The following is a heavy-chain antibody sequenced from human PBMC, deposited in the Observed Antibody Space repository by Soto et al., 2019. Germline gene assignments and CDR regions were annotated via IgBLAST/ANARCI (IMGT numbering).Heavy chain of an antibody. CDR2: IYWNDNK. J-gene: IGHJ3*01. CDR1: GFSLSAGGVG. D-gene: IGHD3-9*01. CDR3: AHSSPTYDDAFTGNPIFGAFDA. V-gene: IGHV2-5*01. Sequence: QITLKESGPTLVRPTQTLTLTCSFSGFSLSAGGVGVGWIRQPPGKALQWLALIYWNDNKHYSPSLNSRLTVTKDTSRNQVVLRMNNMDHVDTATYYCAHSSPTYDDAFTGNPIFGAFDAWVNGAMVTVSS.